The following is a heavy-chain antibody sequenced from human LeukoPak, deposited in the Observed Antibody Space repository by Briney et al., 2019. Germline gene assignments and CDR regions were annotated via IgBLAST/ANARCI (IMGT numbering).Heavy chain of an antibody. CDR2: IYSGGST. V-gene: IGHV3-66*01. CDR1: GFTVSSNY. J-gene: IGHJ4*02. D-gene: IGHD6-19*01. Sequence: GGSLRLSCAASGFTVSSNYMSWVRQAPGKGLEWVSVIYSGGSTYYADSVKGRFTISRDNSKNTLYLQMNSLRAEDTAVYYCAKVNVSSGWYGMGYWGQGTLVTVSS. CDR3: AKVNVSSGWYGMGY.